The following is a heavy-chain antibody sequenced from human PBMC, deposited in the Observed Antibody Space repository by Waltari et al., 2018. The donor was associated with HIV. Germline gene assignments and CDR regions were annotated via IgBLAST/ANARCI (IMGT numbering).Heavy chain of an antibody. CDR2: ILYDGSNK. V-gene: IGHV3-30*02. CDR1: GFTFSIYG. J-gene: IGHJ4*02. Sequence: QVQLVESGGGVVQPGGSLRLSCAASGFTFSIYGMHWVRQAPGKGLEWVAFILYDGSNKYYADSVKGRFTISRDNSKNTLYLQMNSLRAEDTAVYYCAKLWIGTPEDYWGQGTLVTVSS. D-gene: IGHD1-1*01. CDR3: AKLWIGTPEDY.